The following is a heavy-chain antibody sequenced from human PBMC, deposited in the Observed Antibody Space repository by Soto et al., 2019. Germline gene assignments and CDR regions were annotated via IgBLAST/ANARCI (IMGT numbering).Heavy chain of an antibody. D-gene: IGHD3-3*01. V-gene: IGHV3-30-3*02. Sequence: VGSLRLSCAASGFTFRSYPMHWVRQAPGKGLEWVAIVSYDGITKYADSVKGRFTISRDNSNNTLFLQVNSLRTEDTAVYYCTKEGLFWSGSFDSWGQGTLVTVSS. J-gene: IGHJ4*02. CDR3: TKEGLFWSGSFDS. CDR1: GFTFRSYP. CDR2: VSYDGITK.